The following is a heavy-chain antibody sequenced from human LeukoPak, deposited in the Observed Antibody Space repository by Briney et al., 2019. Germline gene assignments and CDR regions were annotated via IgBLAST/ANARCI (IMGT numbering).Heavy chain of an antibody. CDR2: ISYDIYSK. CDR1: GFTFSDYY. D-gene: IGHD2-8*01. V-gene: IGHV3-30*03. J-gene: IGHJ4*02. CDR3: ARDAWSVRSYFDC. Sequence: SGGSLRLSCAASGFTFSDYYMSWIRQAPGKGLEWVAVISYDIYSKYYADSVRGRFTISRDNSENTLYLQMNSLRGEDTAVYYCARDAWSVRSYFDCWGQGTLVTVSS.